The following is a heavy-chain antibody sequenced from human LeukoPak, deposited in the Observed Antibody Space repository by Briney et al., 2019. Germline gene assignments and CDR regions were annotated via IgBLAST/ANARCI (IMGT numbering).Heavy chain of an antibody. Sequence: SETLSLTCLVSGASISDHYWSWLRQPPGKGLEWIGYIYHSGATRYTSSLKSRVTMSLDPSKNNFSLKLSAVTAADTAVYYCARGNGMATFPWDSWGQGTLVTVSS. CDR1: GASISDHY. CDR3: ARGNGMATFPWDS. D-gene: IGHD5-24*01. J-gene: IGHJ4*02. CDR2: IYHSGAT. V-gene: IGHV4-59*11.